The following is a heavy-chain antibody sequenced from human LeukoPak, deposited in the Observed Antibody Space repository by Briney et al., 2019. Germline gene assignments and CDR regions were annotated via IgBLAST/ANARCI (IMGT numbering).Heavy chain of an antibody. J-gene: IGHJ4*02. CDR2: ISYDGSNK. V-gene: IGHV3-30*18. CDR3: AKEEQVGAFDY. D-gene: IGHD1-26*01. Sequence: PGRSLRLSCAASVFTFSSYGMHWVRQAPGKGLEWVAVISYDGSNKYYADSVKGRFTISRDNSKNTLYLQMNSLRAEDTAVYYCAKEEQVGAFDYWGQGTLVTVSS. CDR1: VFTFSSYG.